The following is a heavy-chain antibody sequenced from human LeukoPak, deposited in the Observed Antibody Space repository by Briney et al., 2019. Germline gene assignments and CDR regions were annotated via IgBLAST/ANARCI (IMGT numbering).Heavy chain of an antibody. Sequence: SETLSLTCSVPGASISSSSCYWGWIRQPPGKGLEWIGSIYYSGITYHSPSLKSRVTISVDTSKNQFSLQLSSVTAADTAIYYCASIAVTTTYFDYWGQGTLVTVSS. V-gene: IGHV4-39*01. D-gene: IGHD6-19*01. CDR3: ASIAVTTTYFDY. CDR2: IYYSGIT. CDR1: GASISSSSCY. J-gene: IGHJ4*02.